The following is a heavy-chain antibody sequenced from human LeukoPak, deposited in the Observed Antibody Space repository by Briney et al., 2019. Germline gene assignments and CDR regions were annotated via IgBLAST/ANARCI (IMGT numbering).Heavy chain of an antibody. CDR3: AKDDTYYYGSGSYFDY. J-gene: IGHJ4*02. CDR1: GFTFSSYA. CDR2: ISGSGGST. V-gene: IGHV3-23*01. Sequence: GGSLRLSCAASGFTFSSYAMSWVRQAPGKGLEWVSAISGSGGSTYYADSVKGRFTISRDNSKNTLYLQMNSLRAEVTAVYYCAKDDTYYYGSGSYFDYWGQGTLVTVSS. D-gene: IGHD3-10*01.